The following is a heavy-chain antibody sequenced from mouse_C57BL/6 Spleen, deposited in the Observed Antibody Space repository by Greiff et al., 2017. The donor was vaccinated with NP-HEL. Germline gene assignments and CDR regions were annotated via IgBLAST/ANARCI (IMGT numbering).Heavy chain of an antibody. V-gene: IGHV1-15*01. J-gene: IGHJ1*03. CDR1: GYTFTDYE. Sequence: QVQLQQSGAELVRPGASVTLSCKASGYTFTDYEMHWVKQTPVHGLEWIGAIDPETGGTAYNQKFKGKAILTADKSSSTAYMELRSLTSEDSAVYYCTRSTMPPDWYFDVWGTGTTVTVSS. D-gene: IGHD2-1*01. CDR2: IDPETGGT. CDR3: TRSTMPPDWYFDV.